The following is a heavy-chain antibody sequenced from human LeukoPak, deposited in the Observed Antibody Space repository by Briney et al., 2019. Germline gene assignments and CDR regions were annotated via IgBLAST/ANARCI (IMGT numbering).Heavy chain of an antibody. V-gene: IGHV3-23*01. CDR1: VFTFSMFT. CDR3: AKDRTFFDP. CDR2: ISGSGGST. J-gene: IGHJ5*02. Sequence: GVSLRVSCAASVFTFSMFTMSWLRQAPGKGLEWVSAISGSGGSTYYADSVKGRFTISRDNSKNTLYLQMNSLRAEDTAVYYCAKDRTFFDPWGQGTLVTVSS. D-gene: IGHD2/OR15-2a*01.